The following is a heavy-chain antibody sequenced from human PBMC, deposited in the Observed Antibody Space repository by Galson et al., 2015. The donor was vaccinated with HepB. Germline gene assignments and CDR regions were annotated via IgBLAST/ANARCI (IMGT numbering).Heavy chain of an antibody. J-gene: IGHJ4*02. CDR3: ATLGRYGSGWNYFDY. V-gene: IGHV1-24*01. CDR2: FTPEDGET. Sequence: SVKVSCKVSGHALTELSMHRVRQAPGKGLEWMGGFTPEDGETIYAQKFQGRVTMTEDTSTDTAYVELSSLRSEDTAVYYCATLGRYGSGWNYFDYWGQGTLVTVSS. D-gene: IGHD6-19*01. CDR1: GHALTELS.